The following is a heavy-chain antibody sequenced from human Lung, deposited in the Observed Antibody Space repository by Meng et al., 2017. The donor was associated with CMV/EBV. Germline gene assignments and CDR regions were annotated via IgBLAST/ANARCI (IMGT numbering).Heavy chain of an antibody. Sequence: QLELSTACPALAKASEIPALACAGSFDAITYHSGWVWDRQPQGKGLEGIREVPQRGSSAYNPSLKSRVSMSIDKSKNQFTLKLTSVTAADTAVYHCLRRSGCSVWGQGTLVTVSS. V-gene: IGHV4-4*02. CDR1: FDAITYHSG. CDR2: VPQRGSS. CDR3: LRRSGCSV. D-gene: IGHD3-10*02. J-gene: IGHJ1*01.